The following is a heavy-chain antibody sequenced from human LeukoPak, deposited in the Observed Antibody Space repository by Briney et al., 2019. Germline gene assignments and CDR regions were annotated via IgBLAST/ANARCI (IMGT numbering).Heavy chain of an antibody. J-gene: IGHJ4*02. CDR1: GYTFTSFY. Sequence: ASVKVSCKASGYTFTSFYMHWVRQAPGQGLEWMGVINPSGGGSTYAQKFQGRVTMTRDTSTSTVYMELSSLRSEDTAVYYCARDPMAAAGPEYYFDYWGQGTLVTV. D-gene: IGHD6-13*01. CDR3: ARDPMAAAGPEYYFDY. V-gene: IGHV1-46*01. CDR2: INPSGGGS.